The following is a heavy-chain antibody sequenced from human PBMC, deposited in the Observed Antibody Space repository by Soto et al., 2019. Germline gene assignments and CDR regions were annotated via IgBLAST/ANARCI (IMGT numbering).Heavy chain of an antibody. CDR3: AREGTVTPDYYYYGMDV. CDR2: ISAYNGNT. Sequence: QVQLVQSGAEVKKPGASVKVSCKASGYTFTSYGISWVRQAPGQGLEWMGWISAYNGNTNYAQKLQGRVTMTTDTSTSTAYMERRSLRSDDTAVYYCAREGTVTPDYYYYGMDVWGQGTTVTVSS. V-gene: IGHV1-18*01. D-gene: IGHD4-17*01. CDR1: GYTFTSYG. J-gene: IGHJ6*02.